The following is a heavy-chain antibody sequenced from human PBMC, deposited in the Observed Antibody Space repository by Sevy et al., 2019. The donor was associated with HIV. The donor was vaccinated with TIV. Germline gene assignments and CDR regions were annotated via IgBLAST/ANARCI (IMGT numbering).Heavy chain of an antibody. J-gene: IGHJ3*02. CDR3: ARDETWDAFDI. CDR2: ISGLSNYI. Sequence: GGSLRLSCAASGFTFSSYSMNWVRQAPGKGLEWVSSISGLSNYIYYADSVQGRFTITRDNAKNSQYLQMNSLTDEDTAVYYCARDETWDAFDIWGQGTMVTVSS. CDR1: GFTFSSYS. V-gene: IGHV3-21*01.